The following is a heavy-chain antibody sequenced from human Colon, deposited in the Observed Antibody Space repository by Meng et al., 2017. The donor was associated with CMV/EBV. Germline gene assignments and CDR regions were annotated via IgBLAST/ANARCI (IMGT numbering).Heavy chain of an antibody. CDR3: ATVSGGYYLYFQH. J-gene: IGHJ1*01. CDR1: GYTFTGYY. V-gene: IGHV1-2*02. D-gene: IGHD3-22*01. CDR2: INPNSGGT. Sequence: QGQLVRSVATGTKPGASVKGSCKASGYTFTGYYMHWVRQAPGQGLEWMGWINPNSGGTNYAQKFQGRVTMTRDTSISTAYMELSRLRSDDTAVYYCATVSGGYYLYFQHWGQGTLVTVSS.